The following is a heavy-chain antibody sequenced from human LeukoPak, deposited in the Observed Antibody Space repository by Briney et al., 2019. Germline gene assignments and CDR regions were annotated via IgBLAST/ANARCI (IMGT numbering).Heavy chain of an antibody. CDR1: GFTFSSYA. J-gene: IGHJ4*02. V-gene: IGHV3-23*01. CDR3: AKGGEVVSATRVDY. Sequence: PGGSLRLSCAASGFTFSSYAMSWVRQAPGKGLEWVSALSGSDGSTYYADSVKGRFTISRENSKNTLYLQMNSLRAEDTAVYYCAKGGEVVSATRVDYWGQGTLVSVSS. D-gene: IGHD2-15*01. CDR2: LSGSDGST.